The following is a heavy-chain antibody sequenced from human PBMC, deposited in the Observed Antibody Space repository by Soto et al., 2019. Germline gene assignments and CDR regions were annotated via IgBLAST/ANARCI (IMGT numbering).Heavy chain of an antibody. CDR1: GFTFSSYA. CDR2: ISGSGGST. CDR3: AKDLIGDSSGWFTFDY. J-gene: IGHJ4*02. D-gene: IGHD6-19*01. V-gene: IGHV3-23*01. Sequence: PGGSLRLSCAASGFTFSSYAMSWVRQAPGKGLEWVSAISGSGGSTYYADSVKGRFTISRDNSKNTLYLQMNSLRAEDTAVYYCAKDLIGDSSGWFTFDYWGQGTLVTVSS.